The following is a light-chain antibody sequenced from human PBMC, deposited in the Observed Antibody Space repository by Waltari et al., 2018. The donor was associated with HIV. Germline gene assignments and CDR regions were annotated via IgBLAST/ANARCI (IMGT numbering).Light chain of an antibody. CDR3: QQYNSYSWT. V-gene: IGKV1-5*03. CDR2: RAS. CDR1: QSFNDW. J-gene: IGKJ1*01. Sequence: DIQMTQSPSTLSASVGDRVTITCRASQSFNDWLAWYQQKPRKAPKLLIYRASNLESGVPSRFSGSGSGTEFTLTISSLQPDDFATYYCQQYNSYSWTFGQGTKVEIK.